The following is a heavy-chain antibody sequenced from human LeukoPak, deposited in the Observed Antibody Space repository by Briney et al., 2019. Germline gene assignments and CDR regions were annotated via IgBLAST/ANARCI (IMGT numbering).Heavy chain of an antibody. D-gene: IGHD3-22*01. CDR2: IIPIFGTA. CDR1: GGTFSSYA. J-gene: IGHJ4*02. V-gene: IGHV1-69*05. Sequence: SVKVSCKASGGTFSSYAISWVRQAPGQGLEWMGRIIPIFGTANYAQKFQGRVTITTGESTSTAYMELSSLRSEDTAVYYCARDASAYYYDSSGYRFDYWGQGTLVTVSS. CDR3: ARDASAYYYDSSGYRFDY.